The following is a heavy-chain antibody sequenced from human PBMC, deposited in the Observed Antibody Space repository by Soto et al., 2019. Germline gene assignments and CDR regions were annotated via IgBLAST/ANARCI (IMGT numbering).Heavy chain of an antibody. CDR1: GVTXSNYA. J-gene: IGHJ6*02. CDR3: AMPGIVGATNYYYHGMDV. CDR2: IIPIFGTP. Sequence: GASVKVSCKASGVTXSNYAIRWVRQAPGQGLEWMRGIIPIFGTPYYAQKFLARVTITADESTSQAYMELSSLRSEDTAVYYCAMPGIVGATNYYYHGMDVWGQGTTVTFSS. V-gene: IGHV1-69*13. D-gene: IGHD1-26*01.